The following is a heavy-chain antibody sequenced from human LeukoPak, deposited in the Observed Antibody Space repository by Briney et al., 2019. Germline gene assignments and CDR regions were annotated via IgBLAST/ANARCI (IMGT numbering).Heavy chain of an antibody. CDR3: ARDGEIAAAGLWFDP. CDR1: GYTFTSYG. J-gene: IGHJ5*02. CDR2: ISAYNGNT. Sequence: GASVKVSCKASGYTFTSYGISWVRQAPGQGLEWMGWISAYNGNTNYAQKLQGRVTMTTDTSTSTAYMELRSLRSDDTAVYYCARDGEIAAAGLWFDPWGQGTLVTVSS. V-gene: IGHV1-18*01. D-gene: IGHD6-13*01.